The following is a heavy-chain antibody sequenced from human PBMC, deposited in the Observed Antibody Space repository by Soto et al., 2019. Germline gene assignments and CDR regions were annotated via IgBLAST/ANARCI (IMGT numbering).Heavy chain of an antibody. CDR3: ARHKDTSSRYLLPDF. J-gene: IGHJ4*02. Sequence: SETLSLTCTVSGGSINSGSYYWGWVRQPPGKWLEWIGSIYYSGNAYYNPSLKSRVAVSVDTSKNQFSLKVTSVTTTDTAVYYCARHKDTSSRYLLPDFWGQGTLVTVSS. D-gene: IGHD6-13*01. CDR1: GGSINSGSYY. CDR2: IYYSGNA. V-gene: IGHV4-39*01.